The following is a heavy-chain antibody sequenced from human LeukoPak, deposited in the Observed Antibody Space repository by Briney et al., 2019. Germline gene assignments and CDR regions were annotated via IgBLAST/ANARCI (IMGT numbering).Heavy chain of an antibody. CDR1: GFTFSSYA. V-gene: IGHV3-48*04. J-gene: IGHJ4*02. CDR2: ISSSSSNI. Sequence: GGSLRLSCAASGFTFSSYAMNWVRQAPGKGLEWVSYISSSSSNIYYTDSVKGRFTVSRDNAKNSLYLQMNSLRAEDTAVYYCGRLGIITAAGSNDYWGQGTLVTVSS. D-gene: IGHD6-13*01. CDR3: GRLGIITAAGSNDY.